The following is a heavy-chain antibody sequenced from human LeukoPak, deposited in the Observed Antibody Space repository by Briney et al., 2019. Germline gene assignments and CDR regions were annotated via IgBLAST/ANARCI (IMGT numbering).Heavy chain of an antibody. CDR3: ARDLALLLDI. V-gene: IGHV4-59*12. CDR2: IYYSGST. CDR1: GGSISSYY. J-gene: IGHJ3*02. Sequence: SETLSLTCTVSGGSISSYYWSWIRQPPGKGLEWIGYIYYSGSTNYNPSLKSRVTISVDTSKNQFSLKLSSVTAADTAVYYCARDLALLLDIWGQGTMVTVSS.